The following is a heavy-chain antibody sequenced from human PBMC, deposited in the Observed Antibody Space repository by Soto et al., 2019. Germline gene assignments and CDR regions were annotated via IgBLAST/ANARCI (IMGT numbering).Heavy chain of an antibody. V-gene: IGHV3-21*01. CDR3: ARGNGYSSSFSGGTFAPPEYYFDY. CDR1: GFTFSSYS. J-gene: IGHJ4*02. Sequence: GGSLRLSCAASGFTFSSYSMNWVRQAPGKGLEWVSSISSSSSYIYYADSVKGRFTISRDNAKNSLYLQMNSLRAEDTAVYYCARGNGYSSSFSGGTFAPPEYYFDYWGQGTLVTVSS. D-gene: IGHD6-6*01. CDR2: ISSSSSYI.